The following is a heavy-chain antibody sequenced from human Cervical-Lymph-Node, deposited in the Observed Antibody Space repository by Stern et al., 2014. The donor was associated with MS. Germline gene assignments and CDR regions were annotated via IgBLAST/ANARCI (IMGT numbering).Heavy chain of an antibody. V-gene: IGHV1-69*01. D-gene: IGHD6-19*01. Sequence: QMQLVQSGAEVKKPGSSVKVSCKASGGTFSSYSISWVRQAPGRGLEWMGGIVPILGAANYGQRFQGRVTITADDSTSTAYMELSSLRSEDTAIYYCASASHEYSSGWYRIDYWGQGSLVTVSS. J-gene: IGHJ4*02. CDR1: GGTFSSYS. CDR3: ASASHEYSSGWYRIDY. CDR2: IVPILGAA.